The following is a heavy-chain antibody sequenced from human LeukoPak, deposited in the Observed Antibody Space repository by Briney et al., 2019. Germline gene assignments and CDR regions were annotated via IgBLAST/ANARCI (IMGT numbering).Heavy chain of an antibody. D-gene: IGHD6-19*01. J-gene: IGHJ4*02. CDR1: GYTFTSYY. V-gene: IGHV1-69*04. CDR3: ARVDRAVAGTPHY. Sequence: GASVKVSCKASGYTFTSYYMHWVRQAPGQGLEWMGRIIPILGIANYAQKFQGRVTITADKSTSTAYMELSSLRSEDTAVYYCARVDRAVAGTPHYWGQGTLVTVSS. CDR2: IIPILGIA.